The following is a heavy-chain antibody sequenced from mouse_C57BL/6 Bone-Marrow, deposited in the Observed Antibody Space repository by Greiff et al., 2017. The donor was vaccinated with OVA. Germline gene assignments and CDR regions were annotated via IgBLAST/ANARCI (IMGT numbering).Heavy chain of an antibody. CDR1: GYTFTSYG. J-gene: IGHJ3*01. V-gene: IGHV1-81*01. Sequence: QVQLQQSGAELARPGASVKLSCKASGYTFTSYGISWVKQRTGQGLEWIGEIYPRSGNTYYNEKFKGKATLTADKSSSTAYMELRSLTSEDSAVYFCARIGSTGTQAYWGQGTLVTVSA. D-gene: IGHD4-1*01. CDR3: ARIGSTGTQAY. CDR2: IYPRSGNT.